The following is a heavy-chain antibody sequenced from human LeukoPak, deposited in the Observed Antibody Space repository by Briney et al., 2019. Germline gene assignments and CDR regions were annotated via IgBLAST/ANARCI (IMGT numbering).Heavy chain of an antibody. CDR3: AGRGTREYYYGMDV. Sequence: ASVKVSCKVSGYTLTELSMHWVRQAPGKGLEWMGGFDPEDGETIYAQKFQGRVTMTEDTSTDTAYMELSSLRSEDTAVYYCAGRGTREYYYGMDVRGQGTTVTVSS. CDR1: GYTLTELS. V-gene: IGHV1-24*01. CDR2: FDPEDGET. J-gene: IGHJ6*02. D-gene: IGHD1-26*01.